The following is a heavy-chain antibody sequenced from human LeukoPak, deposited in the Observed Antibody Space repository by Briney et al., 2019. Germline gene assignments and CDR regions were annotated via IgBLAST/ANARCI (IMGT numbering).Heavy chain of an antibody. J-gene: IGHJ4*02. CDR3: GREIPSGSFAPDY. Sequence: PGGSLRLSCAASGFTFSSYAMHWVRQAPGKGLEWVAVISYDGSNKYYADSVKGRFTISRDNSKNTLYLQMNSLRAEDTAVYYCGREIPSGSFAPDYWGQGILVIVSS. CDR1: GFTFSSYA. CDR2: ISYDGSNK. D-gene: IGHD1-26*01. V-gene: IGHV3-30-3*01.